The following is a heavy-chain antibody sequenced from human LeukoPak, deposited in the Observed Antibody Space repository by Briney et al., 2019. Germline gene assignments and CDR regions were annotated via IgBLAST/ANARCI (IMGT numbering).Heavy chain of an antibody. CDR1: GFTFSSYS. V-gene: IGHV3-21*01. Sequence: GGSLRLSCAASGFTFSSYSMNLVRQAPGKGLEXXXXXXXXSSYIYYADSVKGRFTISRDNAKNSLYLQMNSLRAEDTAVYYCARGEPIVGATYYYYGMDVWGKGTTVTVSS. J-gene: IGHJ6*04. CDR2: XXXXSSYI. D-gene: IGHD1-26*01. CDR3: ARGEPIVGATYYYYGMDV.